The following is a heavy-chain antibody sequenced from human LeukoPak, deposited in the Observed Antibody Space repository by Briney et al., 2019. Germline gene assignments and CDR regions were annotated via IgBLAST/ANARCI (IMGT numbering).Heavy chain of an antibody. J-gene: IGHJ1*01. D-gene: IGHD3-22*01. CDR1: GGTFSSYA. CDR3: AREDRYYYDSSGYYQH. V-gene: IGHV1-2*06. Sequence: ASVKVSCKASGGTFSSYAISWVRQAPGQGLEWMGRINPNSGGTNYAQKFQGRVTMTRDTSISTAYMELSRLRSDDTAVYYCAREDRYYYDSSGYYQHWGQGTLVTVSS. CDR2: INPNSGGT.